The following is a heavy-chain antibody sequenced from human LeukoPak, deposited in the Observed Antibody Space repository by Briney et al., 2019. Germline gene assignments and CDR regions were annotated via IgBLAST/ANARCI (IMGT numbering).Heavy chain of an antibody. Sequence: PGRSLRLSCAASGFTVSSIYMSWVRHAPGKGLGWVSVAYRGGGTNYADSVRGRFTISRDISKNTMYLQMNSLRDEDTAVYYCRICGGDCSLSDCWGQGALVTVSS. CDR3: RICGGDCSLSDC. D-gene: IGHD2-21*02. CDR2: AYRGGGT. V-gene: IGHV3-53*01. J-gene: IGHJ4*02. CDR1: GFTVSSIY.